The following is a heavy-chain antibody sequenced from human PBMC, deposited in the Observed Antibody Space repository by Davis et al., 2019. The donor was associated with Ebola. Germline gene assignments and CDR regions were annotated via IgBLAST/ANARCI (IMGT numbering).Heavy chain of an antibody. J-gene: IGHJ5*02. CDR3: ARVKYSSGWYLNWFDP. D-gene: IGHD6-19*01. Sequence: SVKVSCKASGGTFSSYAISWVRQAPGQGLEWMGGIIPIFGTANYAQKFQGRVTITADESTSTAYLELSSLRSEDTAVYYCARVKYSSGWYLNWFDPWGQGTLVTVSS. CDR1: GGTFSSYA. CDR2: IIPIFGTA. V-gene: IGHV1-69*13.